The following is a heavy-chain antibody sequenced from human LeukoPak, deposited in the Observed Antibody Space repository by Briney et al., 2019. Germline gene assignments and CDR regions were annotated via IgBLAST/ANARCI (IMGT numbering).Heavy chain of an antibody. J-gene: IGHJ5*02. CDR3: ARDKYYYDSSGRKNWFDP. D-gene: IGHD3-22*01. Sequence: ASVKVSCKASGYTFTSYDINWVRRATGQGLEWMGWMNPNSGNTGYAQKFQGRVTMTRNTSISTAYMELSSLRSEDTAVYYCARDKYYYDSSGRKNWFDPWGQGTLVTVSS. CDR1: GYTFTSYD. CDR2: MNPNSGNT. V-gene: IGHV1-8*01.